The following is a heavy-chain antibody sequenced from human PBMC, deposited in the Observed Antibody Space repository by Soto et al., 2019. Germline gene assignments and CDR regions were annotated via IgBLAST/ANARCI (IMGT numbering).Heavy chain of an antibody. V-gene: IGHV1-69*12. CDR2: IIPVFDTA. Sequence: QVQLVQSGAEVKKPGSSVQVSCKASGGTFSSYAIRWVRQAPGQGLEWMGGIIPVFDTANYAPKFQGRVTITAYESTSTDYRELSSLITKDAAVYYCARDTGEAGNYYGMDVWGQGTTVTVSS. CDR1: GGTFSSYA. CDR3: ARDTGEAGNYYGMDV. J-gene: IGHJ6*02. D-gene: IGHD7-27*01.